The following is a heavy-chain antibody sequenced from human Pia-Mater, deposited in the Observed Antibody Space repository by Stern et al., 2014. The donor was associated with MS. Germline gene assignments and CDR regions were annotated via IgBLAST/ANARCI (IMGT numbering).Heavy chain of an antibody. D-gene: IGHD5-18*01. CDR1: GFTFKRYG. J-gene: IGHJ3*02. V-gene: IGHV3-30*18. CDR2: ISYDGRHK. CDR3: AKGEYSSDAYDI. Sequence: VQLVESGGGVVQPGGSLRLSCVAFGFTFKRYGIHWVRQAPGKGLEWVAVISYDGRHKFYEDSVTGRFTLSRDNSKDKLYVKMNSLGVEDTAGYNCAKGEYSSDAYDIWGQGTMVTVSS.